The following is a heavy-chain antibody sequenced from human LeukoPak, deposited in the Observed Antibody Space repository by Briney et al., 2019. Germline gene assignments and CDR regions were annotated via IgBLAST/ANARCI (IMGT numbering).Heavy chain of an antibody. D-gene: IGHD5-24*01. CDR3: AVQRDGYNFYDY. CDR1: GFTFSNYN. Sequence: PGGSLRLSCAASGFTFSNYNMNWVRQAPGKGLDWVSSISSSSSNIHYADSVKGRFTISRDNANNSLYLQMNSLRAEDTAVYYCAVQRDGYNFYDYWGQGTLVTVSS. CDR2: ISSSSSNI. J-gene: IGHJ4*02. V-gene: IGHV3-21*04.